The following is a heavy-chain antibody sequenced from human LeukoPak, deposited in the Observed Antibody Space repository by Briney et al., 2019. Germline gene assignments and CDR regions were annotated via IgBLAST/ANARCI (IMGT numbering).Heavy chain of an antibody. CDR1: GGSISSYY. J-gene: IGHJ4*02. D-gene: IGHD3-10*01. CDR3: ARMVRD. Sequence: KPSETLSLTCTGSGGSISSYYWSWIRQPPGKGLEWIGYIYYSGSTNYNPSLKSRVTISVDTSKNQFSLKLSSVTAADTAVYYCARMVRDWGQGTLVTVSS. CDR2: IYYSGST. V-gene: IGHV4-59*01.